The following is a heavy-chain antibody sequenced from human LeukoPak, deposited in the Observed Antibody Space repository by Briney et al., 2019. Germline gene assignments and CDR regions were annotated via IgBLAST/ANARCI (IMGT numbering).Heavy chain of an antibody. CDR3: AKDAQRGFDYSNSLEH. Sequence: PGRSMTLSCEASVCAFSHYDMHWVSQAPGKGLELVAVIWSDGTNQYYADSVKGRFTISRDDFKNTVSLQMNSLRAEHTAVYYCAKDAQRGFDYSNSLEHWGQGSLVTVSS. D-gene: IGHD4-11*01. CDR1: VCAFSHYD. J-gene: IGHJ4*02. CDR2: IWSDGTNQ. V-gene: IGHV3-33*06.